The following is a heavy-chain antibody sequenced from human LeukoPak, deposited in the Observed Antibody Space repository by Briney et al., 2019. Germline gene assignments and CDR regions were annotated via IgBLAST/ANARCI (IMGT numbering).Heavy chain of an antibody. J-gene: IGHJ4*02. CDR1: GGSIRSYY. D-gene: IGHD6-19*01. V-gene: IGHV4-59*01. CDR2: IYDNGNT. Sequence: SETPSLTCTVSGGSIRSYYWSWIRQPPGKGLEGIGYIYDNGNTNYNPSLKSRVTISVDTSKNLFSLKLSSVTAADTAVYYCAREPTSGWYDYWGQGTLVTVSS. CDR3: AREPTSGWYDY.